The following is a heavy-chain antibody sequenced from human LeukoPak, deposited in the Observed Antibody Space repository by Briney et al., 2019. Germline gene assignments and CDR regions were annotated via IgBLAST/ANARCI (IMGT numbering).Heavy chain of an antibody. Sequence: SETLSLTCAVSGGSISINDYFWAWIRQSPGKGLEWIGSVSYRGDTYYNPSLQSRVTISVDTPKNQFSLRLNSVTAADTALYYCARDSLRIQSGTTPWGQGTLVTVSS. V-gene: IGHV4-39*07. CDR3: ARDSLRIQSGTTP. CDR2: VSYRGDT. J-gene: IGHJ5*02. CDR1: GGSISINDYF. D-gene: IGHD1-1*01.